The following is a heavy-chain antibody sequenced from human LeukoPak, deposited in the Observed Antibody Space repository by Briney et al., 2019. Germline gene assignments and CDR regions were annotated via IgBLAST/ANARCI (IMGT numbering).Heavy chain of an antibody. CDR3: ARGSGVAAPGGAFDI. CDR2: INPNSGGT. V-gene: IGHV1-2*04. Sequence: GASVKVSCKASGYTFTGYYMHWVRQAPGQGLEWMGWINPNSGGTNYAQKFQGWVTMTRDTSISTAYMELSRLRSDDTAVYYCARGSGVAAPGGAFDIWGQGTMVTVSS. D-gene: IGHD6-19*01. CDR1: GYTFTGYY. J-gene: IGHJ3*02.